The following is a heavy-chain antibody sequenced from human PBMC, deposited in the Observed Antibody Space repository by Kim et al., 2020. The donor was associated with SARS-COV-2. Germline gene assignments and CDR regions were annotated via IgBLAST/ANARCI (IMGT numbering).Heavy chain of an antibody. V-gene: IGHV4-34*01. CDR1: GGSFSGYY. CDR3: AREPVVAARPFDH. Sequence: SETLSLTCAVYGGSFSGYYWSWIRQPPGKGLEWIGEINHSGSTNYNPSLKSRVTISVDTSKNQFSLKLSSVTAADTAVYYCAREPVVAARPFDHWGQGTLVTVSS. D-gene: IGHD2-15*01. CDR2: INHSGST. J-gene: IGHJ4*02.